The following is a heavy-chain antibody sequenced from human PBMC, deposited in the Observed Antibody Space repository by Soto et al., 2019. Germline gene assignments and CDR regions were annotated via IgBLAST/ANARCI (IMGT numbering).Heavy chain of an antibody. D-gene: IGHD6-6*01. Sequence: QLRLQESGPGLVKPSETLSLTCTVSGASISSDGFYWGWIRQPPGKGLEWIASIYYNGDTFHNPSRKSLVTMSVDTSKNTFSLNLRSVTAADTAVYYCARHVRDSRSLSGRYYFDYWGQGTLVTVSS. V-gene: IGHV4-39*01. CDR3: ARHVRDSRSLSGRYYFDY. J-gene: IGHJ4*02. CDR1: GASISSDGFY. CDR2: IYYNGDT.